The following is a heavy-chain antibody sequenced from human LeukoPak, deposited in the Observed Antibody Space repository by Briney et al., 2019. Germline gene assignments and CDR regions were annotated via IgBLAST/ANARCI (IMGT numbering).Heavy chain of an antibody. Sequence: PSETLSLTCSVSGYSISGAYYWGWIRQPPGQGLEWIGSVFHGGIFYYSPSLKSRVSMSVDTAKNQISLKMTSVIAADMAIYYCTGGPLLPGTRRSWYFDLWGRGTLVTVSS. V-gene: IGHV4-38-2*02. J-gene: IGHJ2*01. D-gene: IGHD1/OR15-1a*01. CDR2: VFHGGIF. CDR3: TGGPLLPGTRRSWYFDL. CDR1: GYSISGAYY.